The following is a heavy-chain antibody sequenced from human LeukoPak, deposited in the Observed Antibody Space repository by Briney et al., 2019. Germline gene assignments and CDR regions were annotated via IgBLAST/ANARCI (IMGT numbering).Heavy chain of an antibody. CDR3: ARVKAGATISDFYYYYMDV. CDR2: IASSGGNI. Sequence: GGSLRLSCAASGFTFSDYAIRWVRQAPGPRLEFLSAIASSGGNIHYANSVKGRLTISRDNSKNSLYLQMGGLRTEDMAVYHCARVKAGATISDFYYYYMDVWGKGTTVTVSS. CDR1: GFTFSDYA. D-gene: IGHD1-26*01. J-gene: IGHJ6*03. V-gene: IGHV3-64*01.